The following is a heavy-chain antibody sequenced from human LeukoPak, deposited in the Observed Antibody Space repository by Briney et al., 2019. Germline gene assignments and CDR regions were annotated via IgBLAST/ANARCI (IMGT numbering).Heavy chain of an antibody. V-gene: IGHV4-59*01. Sequence: PSETLSLTCTVSGGSISTYYWGWIRQPPGKGLEYIGYIYYTGSTNYNPSLKSRVTISVDTSKNQFSLKLSSVTAADTAVYYCARDGKGAVSLLDYWGQGTLVTVSS. J-gene: IGHJ4*02. CDR2: IYYTGST. CDR3: ARDGKGAVSLLDY. CDR1: GGSISTYY. D-gene: IGHD6-19*01.